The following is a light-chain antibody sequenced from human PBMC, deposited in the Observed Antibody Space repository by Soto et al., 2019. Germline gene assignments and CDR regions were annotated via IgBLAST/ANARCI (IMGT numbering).Light chain of an antibody. V-gene: IGLV3-1*01. J-gene: IGLJ2*01. Sequence: SYELTQPPSVSVSPGQTASITCSGDKLENKYICWYQQKPGQSPLLVIYQDTKRPSGIPERFSGSNSGNTATLTISGTQAMDEADYYCQAWDSTTVVFGGGTKLTVL. CDR1: KLENKY. CDR3: QAWDSTTVV. CDR2: QDT.